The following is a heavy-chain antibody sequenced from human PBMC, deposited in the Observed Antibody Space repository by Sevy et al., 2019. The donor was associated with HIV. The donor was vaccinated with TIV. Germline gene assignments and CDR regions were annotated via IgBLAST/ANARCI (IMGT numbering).Heavy chain of an antibody. V-gene: IGHV3-23*01. D-gene: IGHD1-26*01. CDR2: ISGSGGST. CDR3: AKGDASYYGMDV. J-gene: IGHJ6*02. Sequence: GGSLRLSCAASGFTFSTYVMNWVRQAPGKGLEWVSGISGSGGSTYYADSVKGRFTISRDKSKKALYLQMNSLRAEDTAVYYCAKGDASYYGMDVRGQGTTVTVSS. CDR1: GFTFSTYV.